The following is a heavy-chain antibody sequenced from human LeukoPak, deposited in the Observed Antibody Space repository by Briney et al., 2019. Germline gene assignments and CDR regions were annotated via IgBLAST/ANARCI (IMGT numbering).Heavy chain of an antibody. Sequence: ASVKVSCKASGYSFTSYGISWVRQAPGQGLEWMGWISAYNSNTKFAQKLQGRVSMTTDTSTSTAYMELSSLRSDDTAVYYCASAREPVECDYWGQGTLVTVSS. CDR2: ISAYNSNT. V-gene: IGHV1-18*01. J-gene: IGHJ4*02. CDR3: ASAREPVECDY. D-gene: IGHD1-14*01. CDR1: GYSFTSYG.